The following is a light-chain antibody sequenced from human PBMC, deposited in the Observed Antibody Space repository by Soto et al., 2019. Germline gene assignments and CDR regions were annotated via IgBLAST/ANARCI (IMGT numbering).Light chain of an antibody. CDR1: QSISSW. J-gene: IGKJ1*01. CDR3: QQYESYSPWT. CDR2: DAS. Sequence: DIQMTQSPFTLSASVGDRVTITCRASQSISSWLAWYQQKPGKAPKLLIYDASTLQSGVPSRYSGSGSGTEFTLTISNLQPDDFATYYCQQYESYSPWTFGQGTKVDIK. V-gene: IGKV1-5*01.